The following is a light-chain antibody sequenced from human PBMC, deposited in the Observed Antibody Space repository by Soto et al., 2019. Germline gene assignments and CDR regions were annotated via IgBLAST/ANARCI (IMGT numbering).Light chain of an antibody. CDR2: EVN. Sequence: SVLIQLPSASGSPGQSITISCTGTSSDVGGYNYVSWYQQYPGKAPQLVIYEVNKRPSGVPDRFSGPKYRNTASLTVSGLQAGDQAYYYCSSYVGTKSYVFGTRTKVLV. CDR1: SSDVGGYNY. J-gene: IGLJ1*01. V-gene: IGLV2-8*01. CDR3: SSYVGTKSYV.